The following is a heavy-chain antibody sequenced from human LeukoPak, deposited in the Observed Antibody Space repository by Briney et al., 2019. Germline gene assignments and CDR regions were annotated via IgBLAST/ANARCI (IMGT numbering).Heavy chain of an antibody. Sequence: PGGSQRLSCAASGFTFSSYAMSWVRQAPGKGLEWVSAISGSGGSTYYADSVKGRFTISRDNSKNTLYLQMNSLGAEDTAVYYCASIPGYSSSWTIDYWGQGTLVTVSS. J-gene: IGHJ4*02. V-gene: IGHV3-23*01. CDR3: ASIPGYSSSWTIDY. CDR2: ISGSGGST. CDR1: GFTFSSYA. D-gene: IGHD6-13*01.